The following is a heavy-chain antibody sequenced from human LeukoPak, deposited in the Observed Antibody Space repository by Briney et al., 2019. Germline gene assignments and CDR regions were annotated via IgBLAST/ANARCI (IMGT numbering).Heavy chain of an antibody. CDR1: GFTFSRSW. CDR3: ATYIIGPTIDY. D-gene: IGHD3-10*01. J-gene: IGHJ4*02. V-gene: IGHV3-7*01. CDR2: IKPDGSEK. Sequence: PGGSLRLSCAASGFTFSRSWMSWVRQTPGKGLEWVANIKPDGSEKNYVDSVKGRFTISRDNAKNSLYLQMNSLRADDTAIYYCATYIIGPTIDYWGQGTLLTVSA.